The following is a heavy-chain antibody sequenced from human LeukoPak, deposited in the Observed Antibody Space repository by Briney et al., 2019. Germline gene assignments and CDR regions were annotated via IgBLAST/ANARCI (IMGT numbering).Heavy chain of an antibody. J-gene: IGHJ4*02. CDR1: GFTFDDYA. Sequence: GGSLRLSCAASGFTFDDYAMHWVRHAPGKGLEWVSSISSSSSYIYYADSVKGRFTISRDNAKNSLYLQMNSLRAEDTAVYYCAKDPPIAAGRFFDYWGQGTLVTVSS. CDR2: ISSSSSYI. V-gene: IGHV3-21*01. CDR3: AKDPPIAAGRFFDY. D-gene: IGHD6-13*01.